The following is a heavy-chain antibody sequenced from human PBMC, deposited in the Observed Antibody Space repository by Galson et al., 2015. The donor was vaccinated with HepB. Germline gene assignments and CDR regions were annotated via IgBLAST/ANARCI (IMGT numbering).Heavy chain of an antibody. CDR2: ISYDGSNK. V-gene: IGHV3-30*04. J-gene: IGHJ4*02. Sequence: SLRLSCAASGFTFSSYAMHWVRQAPGKGLEWVAVISYDGSNKYYADSVKGRFTISRDNSKNTLYLQMNSLRAEDTAVYYCARGKYYDILTGLYEGYFDLWGQGTLVTVSS. CDR1: GFTFSSYA. CDR3: ARGKYYDILTGLYEGYFDL. D-gene: IGHD3-9*01.